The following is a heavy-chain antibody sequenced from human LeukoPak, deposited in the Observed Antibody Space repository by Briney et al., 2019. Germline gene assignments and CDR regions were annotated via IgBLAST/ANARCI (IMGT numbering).Heavy chain of an antibody. CDR1: GYTFTIYG. CDR2: ISAYNGNT. J-gene: IGHJ4*02. Sequence: GASVTVSFKASGYTFTIYGISWVRQAPGQGVEWMGWISAYNGNTNYAQKLQGRVTMTTDTSTSTAYMELRSLRSDDTAVYYCARVRDGYIDYWGQGTLVTVSS. CDR3: ARVRDGYIDY. D-gene: IGHD5-12*01. V-gene: IGHV1-18*04.